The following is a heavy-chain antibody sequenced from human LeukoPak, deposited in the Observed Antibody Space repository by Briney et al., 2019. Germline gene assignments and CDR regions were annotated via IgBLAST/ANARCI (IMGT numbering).Heavy chain of an antibody. J-gene: IGHJ4*02. Sequence: KPGGSLRLSCAASGFTFSSYVMNWVRQAPGKGLEWVSSISGGSTYTYYADSLKGRFTISRDNANNSLFLQVNSLRADDTAVYYCARGSAALGSWGQGTLVTVSS. V-gene: IGHV3-21*01. CDR3: ARGSAALGS. CDR1: GFTFSSYV. D-gene: IGHD5-12*01. CDR2: ISGGSTYT.